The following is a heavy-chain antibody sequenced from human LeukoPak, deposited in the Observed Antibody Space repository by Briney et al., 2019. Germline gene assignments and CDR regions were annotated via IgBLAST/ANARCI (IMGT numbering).Heavy chain of an antibody. V-gene: IGHV1-3*01. Sequence: ASVKVSCKASGYTFAKYAIHLVRQAPGQRLEWMGWINAGNGNTRYSQKFQGGVTITRDTSASTAYMELSSLRSEDTAVYYCARSILVVPVASHYNYGVDVWGQGTTVTVSS. CDR1: GYTFAKYA. CDR2: INAGNGNT. D-gene: IGHD2-2*01. CDR3: ARSILVVPVASHYNYGVDV. J-gene: IGHJ6*02.